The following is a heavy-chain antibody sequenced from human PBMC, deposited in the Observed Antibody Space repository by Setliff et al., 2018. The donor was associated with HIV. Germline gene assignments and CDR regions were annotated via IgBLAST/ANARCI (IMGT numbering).Heavy chain of an antibody. CDR2: VNHSGTT. D-gene: IGHD3-3*01. J-gene: IGHJ5*02. CDR3: ARDRRSIFGVDTKNWFDP. Sequence: SETLSLTCTVSGVSTSSSHYYWGWIRQPPGKGLEWIGEVNHSGTTNYNTSLKSRVTISGDTSKKQFSLKLSSVTAADTAVYYCARDRRSIFGVDTKNWFDPWGQGTLVTVSS. V-gene: IGHV4-39*07. CDR1: GVSTSSSHYY.